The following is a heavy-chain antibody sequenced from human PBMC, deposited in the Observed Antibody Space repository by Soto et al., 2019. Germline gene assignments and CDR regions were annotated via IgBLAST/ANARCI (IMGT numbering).Heavy chain of an antibody. CDR2: IYSGGST. Sequence: GGSLRLSCAASGFTVSSNYMSWVRQAPGKGLEWVSVIYSGGSTYYADSVKGRFTISRDNSKNTLYLQMNSLRAEDTAVYYCARDLYSSAPPSGYYYYYYMDVWGKGTTVTVSS. V-gene: IGHV3-66*01. CDR1: GFTVSSNY. D-gene: IGHD6-25*01. J-gene: IGHJ6*03. CDR3: ARDLYSSAPPSGYYYYYYMDV.